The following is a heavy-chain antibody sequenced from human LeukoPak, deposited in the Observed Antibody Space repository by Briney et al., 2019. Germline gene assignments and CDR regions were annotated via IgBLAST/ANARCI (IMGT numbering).Heavy chain of an antibody. J-gene: IGHJ4*02. Sequence: SETLSLTCTVSGGSISSYYWSWIRQPPGKGLEWIGYIYYSGSTNYNPSLKSRVTISVDTSKNQFSLKLSSVTAADTAVYYCARHGSVEMVDYWGQGTLVTVFS. CDR2: IYYSGST. V-gene: IGHV4-59*08. CDR3: ARHGSVEMVDY. D-gene: IGHD5-24*01. CDR1: GGSISSYY.